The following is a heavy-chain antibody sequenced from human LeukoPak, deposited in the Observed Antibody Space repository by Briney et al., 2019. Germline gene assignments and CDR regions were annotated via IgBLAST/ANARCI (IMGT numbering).Heavy chain of an antibody. CDR1: GGSISSGSYY. Sequence: SQTLSLTCTVSGGSISSGSYYWSWIRQPAGKGLEWIGRIYTSGSANYNPSLKSRVTISVDTSKNQFSPRLSSVTAADTAVYYCASWFRRYFDYWGQGTLVTVSS. V-gene: IGHV4-61*02. CDR2: IYTSGSA. D-gene: IGHD3-10*01. J-gene: IGHJ4*02. CDR3: ASWFRRYFDY.